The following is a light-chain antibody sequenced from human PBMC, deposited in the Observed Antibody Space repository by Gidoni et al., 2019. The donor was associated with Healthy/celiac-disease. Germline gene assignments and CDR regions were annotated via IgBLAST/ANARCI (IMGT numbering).Light chain of an antibody. CDR1: QSLLHSNGYNY. V-gene: IGKV2-28*01. CDR3: MQALQTRT. Sequence: DIVMTQPPLSLPVTPGESASISCRSSQSLLHSNGYNYLDWYLQKPGQSPQLLIYLGSNRASGVPDRFSGSGSGTDFTLKISRVEAEDVGVYYCMQALQTRTFGQGTKLEIK. CDR2: LGS. J-gene: IGKJ2*01.